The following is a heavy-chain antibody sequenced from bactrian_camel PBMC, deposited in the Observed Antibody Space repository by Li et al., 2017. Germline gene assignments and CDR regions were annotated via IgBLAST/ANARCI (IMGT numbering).Heavy chain of an antibody. V-gene: IGHV3S42*01. D-gene: IGHD6*01. CDR2: SSSGISGGST. Sequence: VQLVESGGGSVQAGGSLRLSCAASGFTFSNYAMNWVRQVPGKGLEWVSGSSSSGISGGSTAYTDSVKGRFTISRDNAENTLYLLLNSLNTEDSGMYYCVSEDPSVRFVGIFFRWGQGTQVTVS. J-gene: IGHJ4*01. CDR1: GFTFSNYA. CDR3: VSEDPSVRFVGIFFR.